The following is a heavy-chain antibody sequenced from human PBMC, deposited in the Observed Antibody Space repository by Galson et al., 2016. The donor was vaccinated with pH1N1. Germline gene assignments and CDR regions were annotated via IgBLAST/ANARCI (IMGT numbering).Heavy chain of an antibody. CDR1: GGSISSYY. CDR3: ARHRPSGGWYFPFGY. V-gene: IGHV4-59*08. Sequence: ETLSLTCTVSGGSISSYYWSWIRQPPGKGLEWIGYIYYSGSTNYIPSLKSRITISVDTSKNQFSLTLSSVTAADTAIYYCARHRPSGGWYFPFGYWGQGSLVTVSS. CDR2: IYYSGST. D-gene: IGHD6-19*01. J-gene: IGHJ4*02.